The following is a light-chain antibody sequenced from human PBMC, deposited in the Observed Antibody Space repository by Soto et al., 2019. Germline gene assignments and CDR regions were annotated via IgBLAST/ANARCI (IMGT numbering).Light chain of an antibody. CDR1: QGISRS. Sequence: IQMTHAPSSVSASVGDRVTLSFQASQGISRSLAWYQQKPGKAPKLLIYAASSLQSGVPSRFSGSGFGTDFTLTISSLQPEDSAIYYCQKADTFPITCGQGKRRAIK. CDR3: QKADTFPIT. CDR2: AAS. J-gene: IGKJ5*01. V-gene: IGKV1D-12*01.